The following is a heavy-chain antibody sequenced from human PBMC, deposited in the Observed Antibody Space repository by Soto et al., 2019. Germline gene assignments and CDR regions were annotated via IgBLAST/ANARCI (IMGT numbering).Heavy chain of an antibody. J-gene: IGHJ4*02. D-gene: IGHD2-2*01. CDR2: ISSSSSYT. CDR3: ARESYCSSTSCPYYFDY. CDR1: GFTFSDYY. V-gene: IGHV3-11*05. Sequence: QVQLVESGGGLVKPGGSLRLSCAASGFTFSDYYMSWIRQAPGKGLEWVSYISSSSSYTNYADSVKGRFTISRDNAKNSLYLQMNGPRAEDTAVNYCARESYCSSTSCPYYFDYWGQGTLVTVSS.